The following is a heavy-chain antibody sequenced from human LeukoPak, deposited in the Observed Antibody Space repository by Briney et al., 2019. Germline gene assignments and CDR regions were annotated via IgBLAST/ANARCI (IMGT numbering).Heavy chain of an antibody. J-gene: IGHJ4*02. CDR2: IYHSGST. CDR3: ARRRRYCSSTSCPFDY. V-gene: IGHV4-4*02. Sequence: SETLSLTCSVSGGSISSYYWSWVRQPPGKGLEWLGEIYHSGSTNYNPSLKSRVTISVDKSKNQFSLKLSSVTAADTAVYYCARRRRYCSSTSCPFDYWGQGTLVTVSS. CDR1: GGSISSYY. D-gene: IGHD2-2*01.